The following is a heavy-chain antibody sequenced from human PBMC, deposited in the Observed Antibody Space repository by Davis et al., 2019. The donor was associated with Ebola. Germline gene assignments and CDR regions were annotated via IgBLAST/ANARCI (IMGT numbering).Heavy chain of an antibody. CDR1: GYTFIGYY. V-gene: IGHV1-2*02. Sequence: ASVKVSCKASGYTFIGYYIHWVRQAPGQGLEWMGWINPYSGDTKFAEKFQGRVTMTRDTSISTIYMELSRLRSDDTALYYCARGYCSSTSCYTFFDNLGQGTLFTVSS. CDR2: INPYSGDT. CDR3: ARGYCSSTSCYTFFDN. D-gene: IGHD2-2*02. J-gene: IGHJ4*02.